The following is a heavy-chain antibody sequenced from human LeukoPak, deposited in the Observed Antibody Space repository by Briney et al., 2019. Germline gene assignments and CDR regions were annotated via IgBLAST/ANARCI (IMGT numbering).Heavy chain of an antibody. CDR3: ARDPNYGSGSGFY. D-gene: IGHD3-10*01. J-gene: IGHJ4*02. Sequence: GASVKVSCKASGYTFTGYYMHWVRQAPGQGLEWMGWINPNSGGTNYAQKLQGRVTMTTDTSTSTAYMELRSLRSDDTAVYYCARDPNYGSGSGFYWGQGTLVTVSS. V-gene: IGHV1-2*02. CDR1: GYTFTGYY. CDR2: INPNSGGT.